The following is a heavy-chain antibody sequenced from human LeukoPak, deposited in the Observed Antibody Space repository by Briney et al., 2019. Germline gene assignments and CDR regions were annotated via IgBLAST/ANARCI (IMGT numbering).Heavy chain of an antibody. V-gene: IGHV4-34*01. CDR2: INHSGST. CDR3: ARVGGAMADAFGI. J-gene: IGHJ3*02. D-gene: IGHD3-16*01. Sequence: SETLSLTCAVYGGSFSGYYWSWIRQPPGKGLEWIGEINHSGSTNYNPSLKSRVTISVDTSKNQFSLKLSSVTAADTAVYYCARVGGAMADAFGIWGQGTMVTVSS. CDR1: GGSFSGYY.